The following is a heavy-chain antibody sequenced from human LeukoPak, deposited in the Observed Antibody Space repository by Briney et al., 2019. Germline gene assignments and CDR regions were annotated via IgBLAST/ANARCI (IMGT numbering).Heavy chain of an antibody. Sequence: SETLSLTCTVSGYSISRGYYWAWIRQPPGRGLEWIGSIYHSGSTYYNPSLKSRVTISVDTSKNHFSLNLNSVTAADTALYFCAREAPGAAMVDFWGQGTLVSVSS. J-gene: IGHJ4*02. CDR2: IYHSGST. D-gene: IGHD5-18*01. CDR3: AREAPGAAMVDF. V-gene: IGHV4-38-2*02. CDR1: GYSISRGYY.